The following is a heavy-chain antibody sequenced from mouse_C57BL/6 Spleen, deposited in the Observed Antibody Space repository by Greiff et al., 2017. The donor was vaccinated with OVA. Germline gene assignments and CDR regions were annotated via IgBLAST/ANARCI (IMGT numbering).Heavy chain of an antibody. CDR3: ARSAEYDRGFAY. V-gene: IGHV1-54*01. D-gene: IGHD2-10*02. J-gene: IGHJ3*01. Sequence: QVQLQQSGAELVRPGTSVKVSCKASGYAFTNYLIEWVKQRPGQGLEWSGVINPGGGGTNYNAKFKGKATLTADTSSSTTYMQLSSLTSEDSAVYFCARSAEYDRGFAYWGQGTLVTVSA. CDR2: INPGGGGT. CDR1: GYAFTNYL.